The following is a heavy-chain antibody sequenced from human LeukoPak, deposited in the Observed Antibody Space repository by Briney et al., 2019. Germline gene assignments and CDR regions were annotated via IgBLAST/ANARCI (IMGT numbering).Heavy chain of an antibody. CDR2: ISSTSSHI. CDR1: GFTFSSYS. CDR3: ARDNVATIRGNYYYYGMDV. J-gene: IGHJ6*02. D-gene: IGHD5-12*01. Sequence: GGSLRLSCAASGFTFSSYSMNWVRQAPGKGLEWGSAISSTSSHIFYADSVEGRFTISRDNAKNSLSLQMNSLRAEDTAVYYCARDNVATIRGNYYYYGMDVWGQGTTVTVSS. V-gene: IGHV3-21*01.